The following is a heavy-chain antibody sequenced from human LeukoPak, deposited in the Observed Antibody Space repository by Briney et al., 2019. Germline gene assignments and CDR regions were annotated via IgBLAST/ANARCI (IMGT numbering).Heavy chain of an antibody. D-gene: IGHD3-22*01. CDR1: SGSISSYY. CDR2: IYSSGTI. V-gene: IGHV4-59*08. CDR3: ARHDKGFDY. Sequence: SETLSLTCTVSSGSISSYYWSWIRQPPGKGLEWLGYIYSSGTINFNPSLRSRLTMSVDTSKNQFSLKLSSVTAADTAVYYCARHDKGFDYWGQGTLVTVSA. J-gene: IGHJ4*02.